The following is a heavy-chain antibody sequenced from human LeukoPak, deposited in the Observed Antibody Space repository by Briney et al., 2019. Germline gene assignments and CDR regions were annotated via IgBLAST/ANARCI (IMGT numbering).Heavy chain of an antibody. CDR3: AKVSIAAAAYFDY. Sequence: PGGSLRLSCAASGFTFSNYRMHWVRQAPGKGLEWVAFIRYDGSNKYYADSVKGRFTISRDNSKNTLYLQMNSLRAEDTAVYYCAKVSIAAAAYFDYWGQGTLVTVSS. J-gene: IGHJ4*02. D-gene: IGHD6-13*01. CDR1: GFTFSNYR. V-gene: IGHV3-30*02. CDR2: IRYDGSNK.